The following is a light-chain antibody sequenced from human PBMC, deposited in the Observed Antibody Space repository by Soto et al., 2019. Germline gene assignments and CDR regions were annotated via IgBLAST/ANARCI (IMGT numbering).Light chain of an antibody. Sequence: EIVLTQSPGTLSLSPGERATLSCRASQSVANNYVAWYQQKPGQAPRFLMYDASSRATGIPDRFSGSGSGTDFTLTISRLETEDFAVYYCEQYGSTPLTFGGGTKVEIK. CDR1: QSVANNY. J-gene: IGKJ4*01. V-gene: IGKV3-20*01. CDR3: EQYGSTPLT. CDR2: DAS.